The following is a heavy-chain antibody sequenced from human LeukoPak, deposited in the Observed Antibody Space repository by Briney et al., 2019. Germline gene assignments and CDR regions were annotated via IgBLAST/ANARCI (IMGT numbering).Heavy chain of an antibody. V-gene: IGHV4-34*01. CDR3: ARGYDFWSGYYWES. CDR2: INHSGST. D-gene: IGHD3-3*01. CDR1: GGSFSGYY. Sequence: SSETLSLTCAVYGGSFSGYYWSWIRQPPGKGLEWIGEINHSGSTNYNPSLKSRVTISVDTSKNQFSLKLSSVTAADTAVYYCARGYDFWSGYYWESWGQGTLVTVSS. J-gene: IGHJ4*02.